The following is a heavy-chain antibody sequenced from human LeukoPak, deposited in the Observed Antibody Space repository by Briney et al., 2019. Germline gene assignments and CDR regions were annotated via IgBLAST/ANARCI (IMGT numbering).Heavy chain of an antibody. V-gene: IGHV3-23*01. CDR3: AKGGLFVGYGGSYLLYYFDY. Sequence: PGGSLRLSCAASGFTFSSYAMSWVRQAPGKGLEWVSAISGSGGSTYYADSVKGRFTISRDNSKNTLYLQMNSLRAEDTAVYYCAKGGLFVGYGGSYLLYYFDYWGQGTLVTVSS. D-gene: IGHD1-26*01. CDR1: GFTFSSYA. CDR2: ISGSGGST. J-gene: IGHJ4*02.